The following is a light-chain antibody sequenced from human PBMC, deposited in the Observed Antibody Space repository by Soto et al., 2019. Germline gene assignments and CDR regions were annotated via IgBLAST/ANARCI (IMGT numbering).Light chain of an antibody. V-gene: IGKV1-39*01. Sequence: RMRQSNSTLSGVVGDGVTISCLYSPTNRSWLAWYQHKPGQAPKLLIFGASSLQSGVPSRFSGSGSGPDFTLTISSLQPEDFATYYCQQSYSRPPTFGRGTKVDI. CDR2: GAS. J-gene: IGKJ1*01. CDR1: PTNRSW. CDR3: QQSYSRPPT.